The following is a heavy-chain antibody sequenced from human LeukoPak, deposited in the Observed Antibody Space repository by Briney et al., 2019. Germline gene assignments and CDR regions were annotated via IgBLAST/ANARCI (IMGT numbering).Heavy chain of an antibody. CDR1: GFTFTEYA. CDR3: AKDVGVVVVTTDAFDI. V-gene: IGHV3-23*01. D-gene: IGHD2-21*02. J-gene: IGHJ3*02. Sequence: SGGSLRLSCAASGFTFTEYALTWVRQAPGQGLEWVSTISGPATTTYYADSVKGRFTISRDNSKNTLYLQMNSLRAEDTAVYYCAKDVGVVVVTTDAFDIWGQGTMVTVSS. CDR2: ISGPATTT.